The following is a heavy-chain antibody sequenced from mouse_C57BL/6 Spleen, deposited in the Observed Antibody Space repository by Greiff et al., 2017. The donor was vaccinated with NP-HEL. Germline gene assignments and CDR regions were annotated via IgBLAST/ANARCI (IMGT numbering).Heavy chain of an antibody. CDR1: GYTFTSYW. J-gene: IGHJ2*01. CDR2: IDPSDSYT. Sequence: QVQLQPPGAELVSPGTSVKLSCKASGYTFTSYWMHWVKQRPGQGLAWIGVIDPSDSYTNYNQKFKGTATLTVDTSSSTAYMQLSSLTSEDSAVYYCASSTDGDNGDKGTTLTVSS. CDR3: ASSTDGDN. V-gene: IGHV1-59*01.